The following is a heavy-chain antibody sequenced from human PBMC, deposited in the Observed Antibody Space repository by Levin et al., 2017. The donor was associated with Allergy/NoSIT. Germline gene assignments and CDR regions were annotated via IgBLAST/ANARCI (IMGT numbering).Heavy chain of an antibody. CDR2: ISGSGGST. V-gene: IGHV3-23*01. D-gene: IGHD3-10*01. CDR1: GFTFNNYA. Sequence: LSLTCAASGFTFNNYAMSWVRQAPGKGLEWVSGISGSGGSTYYPDSVKGRFTISRDNSKNTVYLQMISLRAEDTAVYYCAKDRSVTMVRGVFGDYWGQGTLVTVSS. J-gene: IGHJ4*02. CDR3: AKDRSVTMVRGVFGDY.